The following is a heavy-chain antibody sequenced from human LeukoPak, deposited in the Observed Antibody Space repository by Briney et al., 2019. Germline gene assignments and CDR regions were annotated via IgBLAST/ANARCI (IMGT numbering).Heavy chain of an antibody. V-gene: IGHV7-4-1*02. CDR1: GYIFTNNA. Sequence: ASVKVSCKASGYIFTNNAMNWVRQAPGQGLEWMGWINTNTRNPTYAQGFTGRFVFSLDTSVSTAYLQISSLKAEDTAVYYCARIRAPSSFGQRESAYWGQGTLVTVSS. CDR2: INTNTRNP. D-gene: IGHD3-3*02. J-gene: IGHJ4*02. CDR3: ARIRAPSSFGQRESAY.